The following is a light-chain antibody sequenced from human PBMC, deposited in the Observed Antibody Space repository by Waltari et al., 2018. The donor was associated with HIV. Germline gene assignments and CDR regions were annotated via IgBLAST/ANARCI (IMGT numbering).Light chain of an antibody. Sequence: DIQMTQSPSTLSASVGDRVTITCRASHSISSWLAWYQQKPGKDPKLLIYKASSLESGVPSRFSGSGSGTEFTLTISSLQPDDFATYYCQQYNSYSTFGQGTKVEIK. CDR1: HSISSW. CDR3: QQYNSYST. CDR2: KAS. J-gene: IGKJ1*01. V-gene: IGKV1-5*03.